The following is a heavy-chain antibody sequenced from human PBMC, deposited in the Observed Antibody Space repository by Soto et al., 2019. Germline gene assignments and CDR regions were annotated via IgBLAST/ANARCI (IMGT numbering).Heavy chain of an antibody. CDR2: IYYSGSP. CDR1: GDSISPYY. V-gene: IGHV4-59*01. CDR3: ARDVSPTY. Sequence: SETLSLTCIVSGDSISPYYWTWIRQPPGEGLEWIGHIYYSGSPNYNPSLKSRVTISVDTSKSQFSLKLSSVTAADTAVYYCARDVSPTYWGQGMLVTVSS. J-gene: IGHJ4*02.